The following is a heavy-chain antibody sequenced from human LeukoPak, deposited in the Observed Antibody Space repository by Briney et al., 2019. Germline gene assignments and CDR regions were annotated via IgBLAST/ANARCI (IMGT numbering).Heavy chain of an antibody. J-gene: IGHJ5*02. V-gene: IGHV1-18*01. D-gene: IGHD2-2*01. CDR1: GYTFTSYG. CDR2: ISAYNGNT. Sequence: ASVKVSCKASGYTFTSYGISWVRQAPGQGLEWMGWISAYNGNTNYAQKLQGRVTMTTDTSTSTAYMELRSLRSDDTAVYYCAGDRDYCSSTSCYADNWFDPWGQGTLVTVSS. CDR3: AGDRDYCSSTSCYADNWFDP.